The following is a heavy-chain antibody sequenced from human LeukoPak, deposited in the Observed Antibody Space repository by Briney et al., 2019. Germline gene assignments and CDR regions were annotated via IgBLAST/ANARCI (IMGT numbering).Heavy chain of an antibody. CDR1: GGSLSRYY. V-gene: IGHV4-59*08. CDR2: IYYSGST. CDR3: ARVATIGNYFDY. J-gene: IGHJ4*02. D-gene: IGHD5-24*01. Sequence: SEAPSLPCPVSGGSLSRYYWGWVRAPPGKGTEWIGYIYYSGSTNYNPSLKSRVTISVDTSKNQFSLKLSSVTAADTAVYYCARVATIGNYFDYWGQGTLVTVSS.